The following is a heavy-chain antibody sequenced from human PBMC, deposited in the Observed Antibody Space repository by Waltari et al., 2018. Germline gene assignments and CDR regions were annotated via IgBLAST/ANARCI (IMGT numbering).Heavy chain of an antibody. CDR3: AKARVRYCSGGSCYVYGMDV. V-gene: IGHV3-9*01. J-gene: IGHJ6*02. CDR2: ISWNSGSI. D-gene: IGHD2-15*01. Sequence: EVQLVESGGGLVQPGRSLRLSCAASGFTFDDYAMHWVRQAPGKGLEWVSGISWNSGSIGYADSVKGRFTISRDNAMNSLYLLMNSLGAEDTALYYCAKARVRYCSGGSCYVYGMDVWGQGTTVTVSS. CDR1: GFTFDDYA.